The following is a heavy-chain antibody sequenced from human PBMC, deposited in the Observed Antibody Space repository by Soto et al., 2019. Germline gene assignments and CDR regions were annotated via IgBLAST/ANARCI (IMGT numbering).Heavy chain of an antibody. CDR2: IVVGSGNT. CDR1: GFTFFTSA. CDR3: AADPYCGGDCYFDY. V-gene: IGHV1-58*01. D-gene: IGHD2-21*02. Sequence: ASVKVSCKASGFTFFTSAVQWVRQARGQRLEWIGWIVVGSGNTNYAQKFQERVTITRDMSTNTAYMELSSLRSEDTAVYYCAADPYCGGDCYFDYWGQGSMVTVSS. J-gene: IGHJ4*02.